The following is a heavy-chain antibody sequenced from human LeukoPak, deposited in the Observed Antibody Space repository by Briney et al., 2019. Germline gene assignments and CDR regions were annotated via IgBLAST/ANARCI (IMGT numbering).Heavy chain of an antibody. CDR3: ARGVVITSDAFDI. Sequence: PSETLSLTCTVSGGSISSYYWSWIRQPPGKGLEWIGHIYYSGSIYYNPSLKSRVTISVDTSKSQFSLKLSSVTAADTAVYYCARGVVITSDAFDIWGQGTMVTVSS. D-gene: IGHD3-22*01. V-gene: IGHV4-59*12. CDR1: GGSISSYY. J-gene: IGHJ3*02. CDR2: IYYSGSI.